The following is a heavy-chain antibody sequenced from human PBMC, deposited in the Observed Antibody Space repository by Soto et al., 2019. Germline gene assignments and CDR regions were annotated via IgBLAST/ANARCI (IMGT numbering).Heavy chain of an antibody. CDR3: ARAVAVPADFDY. CDR2: INAGNGNT. D-gene: IGHD6-19*01. Sequence: GASVKVSCKASGYTFTGYAIHWERQAPGQRLEWMGGINAGNGNTKYSQKFQGRVTITRDTSASTAYMELSSLRSEDTAVYYCARAVAVPADFDYWGPGTLVTVSS. V-gene: IGHV1-3*01. CDR1: GYTFTGYA. J-gene: IGHJ4*02.